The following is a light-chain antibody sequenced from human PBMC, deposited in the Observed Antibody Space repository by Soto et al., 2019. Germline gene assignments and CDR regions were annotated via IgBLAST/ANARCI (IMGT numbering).Light chain of an antibody. CDR2: KPS. CDR1: QTISSW. V-gene: IGKV1-5*03. Sequence: DIQMTQSPSTLSGSVGDRVTITCRASQTISSWLAWYQQKPGKAPKLLIYKPSTLKSGVPSRFSGSGSGTEFTLTISSLQPDDFATYYVQHYNSYSEAFGQGTKVELK. CDR3: QHYNSYSEA. J-gene: IGKJ1*01.